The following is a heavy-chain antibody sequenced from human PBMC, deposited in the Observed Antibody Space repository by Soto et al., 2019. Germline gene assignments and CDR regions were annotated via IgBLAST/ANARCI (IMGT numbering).Heavy chain of an antibody. D-gene: IGHD3-3*01. Sequence: QINLIESGPTLVNPTQTLTLTCTFSGFSLSTSGAAVCWVRQPPGRALEWLALIYWDGDKRYNASLGNRLTITKDTSMNQVVLTLTNVDPADTATYYCAHRATMTIFGLIIDNGIWFDPWGQGTRVIVSS. CDR2: IYWDGDK. V-gene: IGHV2-5*02. J-gene: IGHJ5*02. CDR1: GFSLSTSGAA. CDR3: AHRATMTIFGLIIDNGIWFDP.